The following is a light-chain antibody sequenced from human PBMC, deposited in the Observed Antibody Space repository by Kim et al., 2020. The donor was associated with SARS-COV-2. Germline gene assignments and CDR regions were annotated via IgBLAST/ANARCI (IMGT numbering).Light chain of an antibody. CDR2: GKN. CDR3: NSRDSNDNVV. J-gene: IGLJ2*01. CDR1: SLRSYY. V-gene: IGLV3-19*01. Sequence: VALGQTVRITCQGDSLRSYYATWYQQEPGQAPVLVIYGKNNRPSGIPDRFSGSSSGNTASLTITGTQAGDEADYYCNSRDSNDNVVFGGGTKLTVL.